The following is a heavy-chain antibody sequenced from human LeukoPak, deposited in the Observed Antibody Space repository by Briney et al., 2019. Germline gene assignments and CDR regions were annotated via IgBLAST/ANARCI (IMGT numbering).Heavy chain of an antibody. Sequence: GGSLRLSCAASGFTFSSYGMHWVRQAPGKGLEWVAFIWYDGSNKYYADSVKGRFTISRDNSKNTLYLQMNSLRAEDTAVYYCAKDPGFMVRGARGYFDYWGQGTLVTVSS. J-gene: IGHJ4*02. CDR2: IWYDGSNK. CDR1: GFTFSSYG. D-gene: IGHD3-10*01. CDR3: AKDPGFMVRGARGYFDY. V-gene: IGHV3-30*02.